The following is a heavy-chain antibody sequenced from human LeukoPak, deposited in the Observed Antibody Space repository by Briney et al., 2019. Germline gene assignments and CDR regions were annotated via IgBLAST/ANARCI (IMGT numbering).Heavy chain of an antibody. CDR1: GRSFSAYY. Sequence: SETLSLTCGVYGRSFSAYYWSWVRQPPGKGLEWIGEIDHSGSANYNSSLKPRVTLSVDTSKKTFSLRLTSVTAADTAVYFCARVRTSSLLGYFYMDAWGKGATVTVSS. V-gene: IGHV4-34*01. J-gene: IGHJ6*03. CDR2: IDHSGSA. CDR3: ARVRTSSLLGYFYMDA. D-gene: IGHD2-2*01.